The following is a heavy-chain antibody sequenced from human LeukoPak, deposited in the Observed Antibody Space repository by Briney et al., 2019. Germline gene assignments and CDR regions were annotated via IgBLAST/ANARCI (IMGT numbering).Heavy chain of an antibody. Sequence: PSETLSLTCAVYGGSFSGYYWSWIRQPPGKGLEWIGEINHSGSTNYNPSLKSRVTISVDTSKNQFSLKLSSVTAADTAVYYCARSGVFDYYDSSGQSFDYWGQGTLVTVSS. J-gene: IGHJ4*02. CDR2: INHSGST. V-gene: IGHV4-34*01. CDR1: GGSFSGYY. CDR3: ARSGVFDYYDSSGQSFDY. D-gene: IGHD3-22*01.